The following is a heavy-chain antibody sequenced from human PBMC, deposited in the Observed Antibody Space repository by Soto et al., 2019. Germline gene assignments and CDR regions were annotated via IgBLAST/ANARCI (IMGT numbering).Heavy chain of an antibody. J-gene: IGHJ2*01. CDR2: IGAIVYNAAT. V-gene: IGHV1-18*01. Sequence: QVQVVQSEVEVKRPGASVRISCKASGFTLDNHAMTWVRQGPGQGLEWMVWIGAIVYNAATKDARKCQGRLTMARDTSPNTVYMDLSSLRSDDTAVYYCARGTKGAGGWYFDFWGRGTLVVVSS. CDR3: ARGTKGAGGWYFDF. CDR1: GFTLDNHA. D-gene: IGHD1-26*01.